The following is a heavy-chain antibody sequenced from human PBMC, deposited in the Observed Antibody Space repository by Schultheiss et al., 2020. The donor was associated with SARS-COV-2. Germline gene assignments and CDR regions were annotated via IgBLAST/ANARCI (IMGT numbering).Heavy chain of an antibody. Sequence: SETLSLTCTVSGGSISSGGYYWSWIRQHPGKGLEWIGYIYYSGSTNYNPSLKSRVTISVDTSKNQFSLKLSSVTAADTAVYYCAIVVVPAAIRGGWFDPWGQGTLVTVSS. D-gene: IGHD2-2*02. CDR3: AIVVVPAAIRGGWFDP. CDR2: IYYSGST. J-gene: IGHJ5*02. V-gene: IGHV4-31*03. CDR1: GGSISSGGYY.